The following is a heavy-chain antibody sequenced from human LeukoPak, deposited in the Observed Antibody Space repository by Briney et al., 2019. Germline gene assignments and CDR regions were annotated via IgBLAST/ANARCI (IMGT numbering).Heavy chain of an antibody. CDR2: INHSGST. D-gene: IGHD3-16*01. CDR3: ARHYGP. J-gene: IGHJ5*02. CDR1: GGSFSDYF. Sequence: SETLSLTCAVYGGSFSDYFWSWIRQPPGKGLEWIGKINHSGSTYYNPSLKSRVTISVDTSKNQFSLKLNSVTAADTAVYYCARHYGPWGQGTLVTVSS. V-gene: IGHV4-34*01.